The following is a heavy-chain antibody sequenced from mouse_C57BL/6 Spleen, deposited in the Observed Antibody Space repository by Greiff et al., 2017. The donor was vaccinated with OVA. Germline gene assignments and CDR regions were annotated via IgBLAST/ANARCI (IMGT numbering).Heavy chain of an antibody. J-gene: IGHJ4*01. CDR2: IYPGSGST. Sequence: QVQLQQPGAELVKPGASVKMSCKASGYTFTSYWITWVKQRPGQGLEWIGDIYPGSGSTNYNEKFKSKATLTVDTSSSTAYMQLSSLTSEDSAVYYCARSRNDGYYYYAMDYWGQGTSVTVSS. V-gene: IGHV1-55*01. D-gene: IGHD2-3*01. CDR3: ARSRNDGYYYYAMDY. CDR1: GYTFTSYW.